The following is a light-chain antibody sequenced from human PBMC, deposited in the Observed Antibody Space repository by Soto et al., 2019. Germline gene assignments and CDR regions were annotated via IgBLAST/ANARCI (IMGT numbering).Light chain of an antibody. J-gene: IGKJ1*01. CDR1: QSVSNNY. V-gene: IGKV3-20*01. Sequence: EIVLTQSLATLSLCPGERATLSCPASQSVSNNYLACYQQKPGQAPRLLIYGASNRATGIPDRFSGSGSGTDFTLTISRLEPEDFAVYYCQQYGSSGTFGQGTKVDIK. CDR2: GAS. CDR3: QQYGSSGT.